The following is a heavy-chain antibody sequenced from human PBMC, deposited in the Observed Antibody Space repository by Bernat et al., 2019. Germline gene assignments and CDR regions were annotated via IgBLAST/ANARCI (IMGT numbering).Heavy chain of an antibody. J-gene: IGHJ6*02. V-gene: IGHV3-33*01. Sequence: QVQLVESGGGVVQPGRSLRLSCAASGFTFSSYGMHWVRQAPGKGLEWVAVIWYDGSNKYYADSVKGRFTISRDNSKNTLYLQMNSLRAEDTAVYYCARDLGGYSSSWYADYYYYYGMDVWGQGTTVTVSS. CDR1: GFTFSSYG. CDR2: IWYDGSNK. D-gene: IGHD6-13*01. CDR3: ARDLGGYSSSWYADYYYYYGMDV.